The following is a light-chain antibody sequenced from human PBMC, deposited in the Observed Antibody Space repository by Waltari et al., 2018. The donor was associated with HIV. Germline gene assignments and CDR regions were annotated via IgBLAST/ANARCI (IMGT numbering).Light chain of an antibody. CDR1: SRDGGGYNY. CDR3: SSYTSSSWV. Sequence: QSALTQPASVSGSPGQSITISCTGTSRDGGGYNYVSWYQQHPGKAPKLMIYEVSNRPSGVSNRFSGSKSGNTASLTISGLQAEDEADYYCSSYTSSSWVFGGGTKLTVL. J-gene: IGLJ3*02. V-gene: IGLV2-14*01. CDR2: EVS.